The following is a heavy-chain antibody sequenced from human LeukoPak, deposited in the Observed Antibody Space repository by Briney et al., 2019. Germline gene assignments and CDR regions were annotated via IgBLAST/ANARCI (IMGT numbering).Heavy chain of an antibody. D-gene: IGHD3-9*01. CDR3: ASGLGGYDILTGYLADAFDI. J-gene: IGHJ3*02. CDR2: INPSGGST. Sequence: ASVKVSCKASGHTFTSYYMHWVRQAPGQGLEWMGIINPSGGSTSYAQKFQGRVTMTRDTSTSTAYMELSSLRSEDTAVYYCASGLGGYDILTGYLADAFDIWGQGTMVTVSS. V-gene: IGHV1-46*01. CDR1: GHTFTSYY.